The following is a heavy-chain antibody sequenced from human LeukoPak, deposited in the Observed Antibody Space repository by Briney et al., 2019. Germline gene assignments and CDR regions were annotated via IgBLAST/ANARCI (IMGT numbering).Heavy chain of an antibody. CDR2: ISGSGGST. V-gene: IGHV3-23*01. Sequence: GGSLRLSCAASGFTFGSYAMSWVRQAPGKGLEWVSAISGSGGSTYYADSVKGRFIISRDNSKNTLYLQMNSLRAEDTAVYYCAKDLGRSGGSWRDAFDIWGQGTMVTVSS. CDR3: AKDLGRSGGSWRDAFDI. CDR1: GFTFGSYA. D-gene: IGHD2-15*01. J-gene: IGHJ3*02.